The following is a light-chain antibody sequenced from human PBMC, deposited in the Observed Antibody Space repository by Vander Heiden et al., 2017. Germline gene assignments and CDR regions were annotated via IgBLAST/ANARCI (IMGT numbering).Light chain of an antibody. Sequence: DIQMTQSPSTLSASVGDRVTITCQASHDISNYLNWYQQKPGKAPKHLIYGASSLETGVPSRFSGSGSGADFTFTISSLQPEDIATYYCQQYDNLPITFGQGTRLEIK. CDR2: GAS. V-gene: IGKV1-33*01. CDR1: HDISNY. J-gene: IGKJ5*01. CDR3: QQYDNLPIT.